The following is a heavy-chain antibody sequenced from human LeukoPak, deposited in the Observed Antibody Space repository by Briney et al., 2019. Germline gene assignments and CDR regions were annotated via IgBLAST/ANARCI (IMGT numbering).Heavy chain of an antibody. CDR3: ARGLLGSLPGGS. J-gene: IGHJ4*02. V-gene: IGHV4-39*01. Sequence: PSETLSLTCTVSGGSISSSSYYWGWIRQPPGKGLEWIGSIYYSGSTYYNPSLKSRVTISVDTSKNQFSLKLSSVTAADTAVYYCARGLLGSLPGGSWGQGTLVTVSS. CDR2: IYYSGST. D-gene: IGHD1-26*01. CDR1: GGSISSSSYY.